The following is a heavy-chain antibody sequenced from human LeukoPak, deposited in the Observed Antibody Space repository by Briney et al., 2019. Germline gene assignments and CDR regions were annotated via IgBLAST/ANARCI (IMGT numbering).Heavy chain of an antibody. CDR1: GFTLSTYE. CDR2: ITSIGSPT. Sequence: GGSLRLSCAASGFTLSTYEMTWVRQAPGKGLEWISFITSIGSPTFYADSVKGRFTIFRDTAKNSLFLQMNNLRGEDTAVYYCARDISSSTRAFDIWGQGTMVTVS. V-gene: IGHV3-48*03. J-gene: IGHJ3*02. D-gene: IGHD2-15*01. CDR3: ARDISSSTRAFDI.